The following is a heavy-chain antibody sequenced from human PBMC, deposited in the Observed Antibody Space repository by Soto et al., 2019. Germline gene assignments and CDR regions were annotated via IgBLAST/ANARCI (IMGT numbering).Heavy chain of an antibody. Sequence: SLRLSCAASGFTFSSYGMHWVRQAPGKGLEWVAVIWYDGSNKYYADSVKCRFTISRDNSKNTLYLQMNSLRAEDTAVYYCAREVGYYYGMDVWGQGTTVTVSS. CDR2: IWYDGSNK. D-gene: IGHD1-26*01. CDR3: AREVGYYYGMDV. V-gene: IGHV3-33*08. J-gene: IGHJ6*02. CDR1: GFTFSSYG.